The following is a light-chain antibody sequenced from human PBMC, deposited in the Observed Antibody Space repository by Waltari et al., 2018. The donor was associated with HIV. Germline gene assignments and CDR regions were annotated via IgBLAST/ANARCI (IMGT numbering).Light chain of an antibody. CDR1: RSNIGNNY. CDR2: ENH. V-gene: IGLV1-51*02. Sequence: QSVLTQPPSVSAAPGQNVTISCPGSRSNIGNNYVSWYQHLPGTAPKLLIYENHKRPSGIPDRFPASTSGTSATLGITGRQTGDEADYYCGTWDNSLSVLFGGGTKLTVL. CDR3: GTWDNSLSVL. J-gene: IGLJ2*01.